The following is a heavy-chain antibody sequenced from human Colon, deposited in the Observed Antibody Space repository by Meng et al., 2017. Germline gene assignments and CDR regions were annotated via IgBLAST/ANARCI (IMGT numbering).Heavy chain of an antibody. J-gene: IGHJ4*02. CDR3: ARDYWGSLDF. CDR1: GASVRSPDHQ. CDR2: ARIDYANT. D-gene: IGHD3-16*01. V-gene: IGHV4-61*08. Sequence: LQGSGPVLVTPSAPLSLICAAAGASVRSPDHQGGWVRQPPGKGLEWIGYARIDYANTNYHPSLKSRVNVSLDTSKNQFSLNVRSVTAADTAVYYCARDYWGSLDFWGQGILVTVSS.